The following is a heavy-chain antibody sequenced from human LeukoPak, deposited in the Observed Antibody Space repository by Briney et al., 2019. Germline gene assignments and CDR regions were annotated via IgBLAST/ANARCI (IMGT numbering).Heavy chain of an antibody. Sequence: TGGSLRLSCVGSGFTFSRYGMHWVRQAPGRGLEWASAISGSGDSTDYADSVKGRFTISRDNSKNTLYLQMNSLRAEDTAVYYCAKELNPYCSSTSCYRGFGYWGQGTLVTVSS. CDR2: ISGSGDST. J-gene: IGHJ4*02. D-gene: IGHD2-2*01. CDR3: AKELNPYCSSTSCYRGFGY. V-gene: IGHV3-23*01. CDR1: GFTFSRYG.